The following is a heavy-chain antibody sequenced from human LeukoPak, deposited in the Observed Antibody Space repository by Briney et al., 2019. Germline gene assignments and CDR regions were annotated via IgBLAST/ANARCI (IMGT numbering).Heavy chain of an antibody. D-gene: IGHD3-3*01. Sequence: GSLRLSCVAPGFTFSNYWMSWVRQAPGKGLEWVSAISGSGGSTYYADSVKGRFTISRDNSKNTLELQMNSLRAEDTAMYYCAKVPVDTIFRSDYWGQGTLVTVSS. CDR1: GFTFSNYW. CDR2: ISGSGGST. CDR3: AKVPVDTIFRSDY. J-gene: IGHJ4*02. V-gene: IGHV3-23*01.